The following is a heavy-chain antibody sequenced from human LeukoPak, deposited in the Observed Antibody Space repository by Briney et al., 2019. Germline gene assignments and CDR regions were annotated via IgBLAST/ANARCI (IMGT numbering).Heavy chain of an antibody. D-gene: IGHD2-21*01. J-gene: IGHJ4*02. V-gene: IGHV1-2*02. CDR2: INPNSGGT. CDR1: GYTFNSYG. CDR3: ARGGGGSYRPRLDY. Sequence: ASVKVSCKASGYTFNSYGISWVRQAPGQGLEWMGWINPNSGGTNYAQKFQGRVTMTRDTSISTAYMELSRLRSDDTAVYYCARGGGGSYRPRLDYWGQGTLVTVSS.